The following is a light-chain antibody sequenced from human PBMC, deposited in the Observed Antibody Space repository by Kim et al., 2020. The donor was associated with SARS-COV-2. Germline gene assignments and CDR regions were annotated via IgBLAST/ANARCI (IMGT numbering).Light chain of an antibody. CDR1: KSVLYSSNNKNY. Sequence: DIVMTQSPDSLAVSLGERATINCKSSKSVLYSSNNKNYLAWYQQKPGQPPKLLIYWASTRESRVPDRFSGSGSGTDFTLTISSLQAEDVAVYYCQQYYSTPQTFGQGTKLEI. CDR3: QQYYSTPQT. V-gene: IGKV4-1*01. CDR2: WAS. J-gene: IGKJ2*01.